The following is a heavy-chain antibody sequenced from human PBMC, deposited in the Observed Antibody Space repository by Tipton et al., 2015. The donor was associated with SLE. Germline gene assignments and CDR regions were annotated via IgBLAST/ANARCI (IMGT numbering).Heavy chain of an antibody. D-gene: IGHD7-27*01. CDR3: ARDPAWGYYYYYYMDV. CDR2: ISSSSSYI. V-gene: IGHV3-21*01. CDR1: GFTFSSYS. J-gene: IGHJ6*03. Sequence: SLRLSCAASGFTFSSYSMNWVRQAPGKGLEWVSSISSSSSYIYYADSVKGRFTISRDNAKNSLYLQMNSLRAEDTAVYYCARDPAWGYYYYYYMDVWGKGTTVTVSS.